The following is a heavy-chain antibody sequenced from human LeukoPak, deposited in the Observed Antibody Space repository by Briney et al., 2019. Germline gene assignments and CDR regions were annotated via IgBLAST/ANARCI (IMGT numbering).Heavy chain of an antibody. Sequence: PGGSLRLSCAASGFTFSSYGMHWVRQAPGKGLEWVAVISYDGSNKYYADSVKGRFTISRDNSKNTLYLQMNSLRAEDTAVYYCARAPGWYYFDYWGQGALVTVSS. CDR1: GFTFSSYG. J-gene: IGHJ4*02. V-gene: IGHV3-30*03. CDR2: ISYDGSNK. D-gene: IGHD6-19*01. CDR3: ARAPGWYYFDY.